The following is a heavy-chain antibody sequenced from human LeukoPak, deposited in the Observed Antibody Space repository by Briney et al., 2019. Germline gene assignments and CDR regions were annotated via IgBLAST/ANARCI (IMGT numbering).Heavy chain of an antibody. D-gene: IGHD3-22*01. CDR3: ATSYYYDSSGHDAFDI. Sequence: GASVKVSCKGSGYTFTNYAVHWVRQAPGQRLEWMGWINAGNGNTKYSQKFQGRVTITRDTSASTAYMELSSLRSEDTAVYYCATSYYYDSSGHDAFDIWGQGTMVTVSS. CDR2: INAGNGNT. J-gene: IGHJ3*02. V-gene: IGHV1-3*01. CDR1: GYTFTNYA.